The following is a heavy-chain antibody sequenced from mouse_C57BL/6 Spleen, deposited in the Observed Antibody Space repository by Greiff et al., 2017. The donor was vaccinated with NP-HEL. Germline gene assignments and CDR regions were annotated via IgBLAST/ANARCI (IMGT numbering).Heavy chain of an antibody. CDR1: GFTFSDYG. V-gene: IGHV5-17*01. Sequence: EVHLVESGGGLVKPGGSLKLSCAASGFTFSDYGMHWVRQAPEKGLEWVAYISSGSSTIYYADTVKGRFTISRDNAKNTLFLQMTSLRSEDTAMYYCARAYDDYVDYWGQGTTLTVSS. CDR2: ISSGSSTI. CDR3: ARAYDDYVDY. D-gene: IGHD2-12*01. J-gene: IGHJ2*01.